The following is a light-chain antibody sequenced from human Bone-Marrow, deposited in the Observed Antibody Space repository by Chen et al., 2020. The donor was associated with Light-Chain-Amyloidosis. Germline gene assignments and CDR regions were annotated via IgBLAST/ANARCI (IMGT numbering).Light chain of an antibody. V-gene: IGLV2-14*01. CDR3: SSYTCSSTLV. Sequence: QSALTQPASVSGSPGQSITISCTGTSSDVGNYDYVSWYQHHPAKAPKLIIYEVSNRPSGVSIRFSGSKSDNTASLTISGLLAEDEADYYCSSYTCSSTLVFGGGTKLTVL. J-gene: IGLJ3*02. CDR2: EVS. CDR1: SSDVGNYDY.